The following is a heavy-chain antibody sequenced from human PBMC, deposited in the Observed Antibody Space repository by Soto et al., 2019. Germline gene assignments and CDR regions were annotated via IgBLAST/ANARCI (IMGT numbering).Heavy chain of an antibody. Sequence: ELQLVQSGGALVQPGQSLRLSCTASGFAFDDYSMHWVRQVPGKGLEWVAGISSNSYTIRYADSVQGRFTISRDSAKSSLYLQMNSLQPDDTALYFCAKSHVGRVIWPTWFFDLWGRGTLVTVS. CDR1: GFAFDDYS. D-gene: IGHD1-26*01. V-gene: IGHV3-9*01. CDR2: ISSNSYTI. CDR3: AKSHVGRVIWPTWFFDL. J-gene: IGHJ2*01.